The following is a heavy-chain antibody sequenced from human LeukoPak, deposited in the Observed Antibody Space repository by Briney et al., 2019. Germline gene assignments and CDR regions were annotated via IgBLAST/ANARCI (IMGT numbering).Heavy chain of an antibody. V-gene: IGHV4-61*02. Sequence: KSSETLSLTCTVSGGSISSGSYYWSWIRQPAGKGLEWIGRIYTSGSTNYNPSLKSRVTISVDTSKNQFSLKLSSVTAADTAVYYCAREGPFWSAIEFWGQGTLVTVSS. CDR2: IYTSGST. J-gene: IGHJ4*02. D-gene: IGHD3-3*01. CDR1: GGSISSGSYY. CDR3: AREGPFWSAIEF.